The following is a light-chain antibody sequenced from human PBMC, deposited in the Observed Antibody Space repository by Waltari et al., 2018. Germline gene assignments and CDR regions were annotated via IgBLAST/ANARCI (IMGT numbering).Light chain of an antibody. CDR3: ATWDDSLSGYV. Sequence: QSVVTQPPSASETPGPRVTVSCSGTSSNIGSNFIFWYQHLPGTAPKLLIYRNNQRPSGVPDRFSASKSGTYASLAISGLRSEDEADYYCATWDDSLSGYVFGPGTKVTVL. CDR1: SSNIGSNF. V-gene: IGLV1-47*01. J-gene: IGLJ1*01. CDR2: RNN.